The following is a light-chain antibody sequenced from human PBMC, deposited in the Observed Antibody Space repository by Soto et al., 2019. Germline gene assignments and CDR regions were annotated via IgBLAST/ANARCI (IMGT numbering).Light chain of an antibody. Sequence: EIVLTQSPGSLSLSPGQRATLSCRASQSVDTTFFAWYQKKPGQAPRHLIYGASKRATGIPDRFSGRGSGTCVTLVISRLAPEDFAVYYCQQYLSSVTFGQGTKVEIK. J-gene: IGKJ1*01. CDR1: QSVDTTF. CDR3: QQYLSSVT. V-gene: IGKV3-20*01. CDR2: GAS.